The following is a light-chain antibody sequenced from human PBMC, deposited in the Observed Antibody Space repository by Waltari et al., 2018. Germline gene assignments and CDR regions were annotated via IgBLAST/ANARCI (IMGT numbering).Light chain of an antibody. CDR3: CSYAGSSTPML. Sequence: QSALTQPASVSGSPGQSISISCNGTNKDVGGYNLVSWYQQCPGKAPKLIIFEGSERPSGVSDRFSASKSGNTASLTVSGLQAEDEAHYFCCSYAGSSTPMLFGGGTKLTVL. CDR1: NKDVGGYNL. V-gene: IGLV2-23*01. CDR2: EGS. J-gene: IGLJ2*01.